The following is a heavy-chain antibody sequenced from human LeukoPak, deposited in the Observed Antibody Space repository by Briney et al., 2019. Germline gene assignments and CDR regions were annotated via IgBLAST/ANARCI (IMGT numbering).Heavy chain of an antibody. D-gene: IGHD1-26*01. J-gene: IGHJ5*02. V-gene: IGHV3-30*02. CDR2: IRHDGSNK. CDR1: GFTFTSYG. Sequence: PGGPLRLSCTASGFTFTSYGIHWVPQAPGKGLEWLAFIRHDGSNKYYADSVKGRFTISSDNSKNTLYLKMSSLRAEDTALYYCAILRGSYEEEYNWFDPWGQGTLVTVSS. CDR3: AILRGSYEEEYNWFDP.